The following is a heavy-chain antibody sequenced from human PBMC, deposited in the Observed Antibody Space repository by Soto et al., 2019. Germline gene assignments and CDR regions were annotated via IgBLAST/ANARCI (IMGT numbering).Heavy chain of an antibody. CDR2: IIPIFGTA. D-gene: IGHD4-17*01. V-gene: IGHV1-69*13. CDR1: GGTFSSSP. CDR3: ARVSDYGYLDY. J-gene: IGHJ4*02. Sequence: SSVKVSCKASGGTFSSSPITWERQAPGQGLEWMGGIIPIFGTANYAQKFQGRVTITADESTSTAYMELSSLRSEDTAVYYCARVSDYGYLDYWGQGTLVTVSS.